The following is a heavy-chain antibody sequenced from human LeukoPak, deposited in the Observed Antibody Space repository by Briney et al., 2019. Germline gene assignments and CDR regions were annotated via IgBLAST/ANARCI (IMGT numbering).Heavy chain of an antibody. CDR2: LYGNGDT. Sequence: PGGSLRLSCAVSGLIVGRDCVSWVRQTPEKGLEWVSVLYGNGDTYYAESVKGRFTISRDTSKNAVYLQMTSLRVEDTSRYYCVSVYNNGWYVDYWGQGTLVTVSS. CDR3: VSVYNNGWYVDY. CDR1: GLIVGRDC. D-gene: IGHD6-25*01. J-gene: IGHJ4*02. V-gene: IGHV3-66*01.